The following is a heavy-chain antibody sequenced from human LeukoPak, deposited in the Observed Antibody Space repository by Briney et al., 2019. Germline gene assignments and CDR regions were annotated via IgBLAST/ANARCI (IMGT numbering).Heavy chain of an antibody. CDR2: IYSGGST. J-gene: IGHJ4*02. D-gene: IGHD6-13*01. CDR3: AGPAAADY. V-gene: IGHV3-53*01. CDR1: GFTISFYW. Sequence: GGSLRLSCAASGFTISFYWMSWVRQAPGKGLEWVSVIYSGGSTYYADSVKGRFTISRDNSKNTLYLQMNSLRAEDTAVYYCAGPAAADYWGQGTLVTVSS.